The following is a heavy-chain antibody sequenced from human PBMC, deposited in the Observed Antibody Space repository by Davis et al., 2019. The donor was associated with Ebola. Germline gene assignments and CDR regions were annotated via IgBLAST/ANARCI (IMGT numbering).Heavy chain of an antibody. J-gene: IGHJ4*02. CDR2: ISGGGGDT. Sequence: GESLKISCVASGFTFSRYAMRWVRQAPGKGLEWVSSISGGGGDTYYADSVKGRFTISRDNSDNTVFLQMNSLKTEDTAVYYCTSNRYGLVAVGDWGQGTLVAVSS. V-gene: IGHV3-23*01. D-gene: IGHD5-18*01. CDR1: GFTFSRYA. CDR3: TSNRYGLVAVGD.